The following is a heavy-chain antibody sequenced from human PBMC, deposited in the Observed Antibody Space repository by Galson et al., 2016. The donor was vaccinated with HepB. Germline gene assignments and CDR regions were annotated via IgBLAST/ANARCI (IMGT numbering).Heavy chain of an antibody. CDR2: IDYWSSTI. CDR3: ARLSTYRYPSVDY. D-gene: IGHD1-26*01. Sequence: SLRLSCAASGFTFSGSTMNWVRQAPGKGLEWVSYIDYWSSTIYYADSVKGRFTLSRDNAMNSLYLQMNTLRDEDTAVYYCARLSTYRYPSVDYWGQGTLVTVSS. J-gene: IGHJ4*02. V-gene: IGHV3-48*02. CDR1: GFTFSGST.